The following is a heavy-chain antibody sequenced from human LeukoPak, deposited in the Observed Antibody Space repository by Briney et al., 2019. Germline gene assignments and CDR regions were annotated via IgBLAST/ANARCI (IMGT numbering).Heavy chain of an antibody. CDR3: ARDRITGTLDY. D-gene: IGHD1-20*01. J-gene: IGHJ4*02. V-gene: IGHV3-21*01. Sequence: NPGGSLRLSCAASGFTFSSYSMNWVRQAPGKGLEWVSSISSSSSYIYYADSVKGRFTTSRDNAKNSLYLQMNSQRAEDTAVYYCARDRITGTLDYWGQGTLVTVSS. CDR1: GFTFSSYS. CDR2: ISSSSSYI.